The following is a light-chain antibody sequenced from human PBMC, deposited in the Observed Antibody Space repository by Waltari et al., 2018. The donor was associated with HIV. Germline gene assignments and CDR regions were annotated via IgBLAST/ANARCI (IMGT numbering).Light chain of an antibody. Sequence: QSALTQPRSVSGSPGQSVTIPCTGTSSDVGGYNYVSWYQQHPGKAPKLMIYDVTKRPSGVPARLSGAKCGKKASLTISGILGEDEADDFCCTYAGGYSLVCGGGTKLTVL. CDR1: SSDVGGYNY. J-gene: IGLJ3*02. CDR2: DVT. CDR3: CTYAGGYSLV. V-gene: IGLV2-11*01.